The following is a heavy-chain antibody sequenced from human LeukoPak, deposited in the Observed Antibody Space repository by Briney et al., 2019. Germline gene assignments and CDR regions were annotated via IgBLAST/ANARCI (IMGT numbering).Heavy chain of an antibody. D-gene: IGHD4-23*01. CDR3: ARDKVADYGGSREDDALDI. CDR1: GGTFSSYA. Sequence: GAPVKVSCKASGGTFSSYAISWVRQAPGQGLEWMGRIIPILGIANYAQKFQGRVTITADKSTSTAYMELSSLRSEDTAVYYCARDKVADYGGSREDDALDIWGQGTMVTVSS. J-gene: IGHJ3*02. V-gene: IGHV1-69*04. CDR2: IIPILGIA.